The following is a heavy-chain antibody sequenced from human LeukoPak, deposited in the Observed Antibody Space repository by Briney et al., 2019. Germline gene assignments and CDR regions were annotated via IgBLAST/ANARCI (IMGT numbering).Heavy chain of an antibody. D-gene: IGHD3-22*01. CDR1: GGTFSSYA. Sequence: ASVKVSCKASGGTFSSYAISWVRQAPGQGLEWMGGIIPIFGTANYAQKFQGRVTITADESTSTAYMELSSLRSEDTVVYYCARAGRAMIVVPSYYFDYWGQGTLVTVSS. CDR3: ARAGRAMIVVPSYYFDY. V-gene: IGHV1-69*13. CDR2: IIPIFGTA. J-gene: IGHJ4*02.